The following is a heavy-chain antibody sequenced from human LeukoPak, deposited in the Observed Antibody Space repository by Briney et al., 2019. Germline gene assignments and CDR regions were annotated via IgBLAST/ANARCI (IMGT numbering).Heavy chain of an antibody. V-gene: IGHV4-28*05. CDR2: IYYSGSI. J-gene: IGHJ3*02. CDR3: ARNMGYYYDTSGAFDI. Sequence: PSETLSLTCAVSGYSISSSNWWGWIRQPPGKGLEWIGYIYYSGSIYYNPSLKSRVTMSIDTSKNQFSLKLSSVTAVDTAVYYCARNMGYYYDTSGAFDIWGQATMVTVSS. CDR1: GYSISSSNW. D-gene: IGHD3-22*01.